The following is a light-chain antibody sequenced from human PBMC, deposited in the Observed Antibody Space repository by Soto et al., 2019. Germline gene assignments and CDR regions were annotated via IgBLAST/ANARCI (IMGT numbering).Light chain of an antibody. Sequence: EVVLTQSPATLSLSPGERATLSCRASQSISDSLAWYQQKPGQAPRLLISDASNRATGIPARFSGSGSGTDFTVTISSLEPEDFAVYYCQQRRKWPKTFGQGTKVDIK. CDR3: QQRRKWPKT. J-gene: IGKJ1*01. V-gene: IGKV3-11*01. CDR1: QSISDS. CDR2: DAS.